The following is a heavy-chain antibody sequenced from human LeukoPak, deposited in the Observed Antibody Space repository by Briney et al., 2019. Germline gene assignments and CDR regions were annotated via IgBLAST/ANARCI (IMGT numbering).Heavy chain of an antibody. CDR2: ISSSGSTI. CDR1: GFTFSSSE. J-gene: IGHJ4*02. V-gene: IGHV3-48*03. Sequence: GGSLRLSCAASGFTFSSSEMNWVRQAPGKGLEWVSHISSSGSTIYYADSVKGRFTISRDNAKNSLYLQMNSLRAEDTAVYYCAFHYDSGGYYSYYFDYWGQGTLVTVSS. CDR3: AFHYDSGGYYSYYFDY. D-gene: IGHD3-22*01.